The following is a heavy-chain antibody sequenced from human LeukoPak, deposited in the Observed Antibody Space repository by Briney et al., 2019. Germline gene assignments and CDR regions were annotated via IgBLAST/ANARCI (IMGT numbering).Heavy chain of an antibody. CDR2: ISSSSSYI. V-gene: IGHV3-21*01. D-gene: IGHD3-10*01. J-gene: IGHJ4*02. CDR1: GFTFSSYS. CDR3: ARDLSLWFGFDY. Sequence: PGGSLRLSCAASGFTFSSYSMKWVRQAPGKGLEWVSSISSSSSYIYYADSVKGRFTISRDNAKNSLYLQMNSLRAEDTAVYYCARDLSLWFGFDYWGQGTLVTVSS.